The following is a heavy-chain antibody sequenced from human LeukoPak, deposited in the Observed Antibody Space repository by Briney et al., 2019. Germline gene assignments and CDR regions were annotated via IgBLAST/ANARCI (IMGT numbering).Heavy chain of an antibody. Sequence: SETLSLTCTVSGGSISSYYWSWIRQPPGKGLEWIGYIYYSWSTNCNPSLRSRVTISVDTSKNQFSLDLRSVTAADTAVYYCARGPHYHDSSGYSPSYSYAMDVWGQGTTVTVSS. CDR3: ARGPHYHDSSGYSPSYSYAMDV. CDR1: GGSISSYY. V-gene: IGHV4-59*01. J-gene: IGHJ6*02. CDR2: IYYSWST. D-gene: IGHD3-22*01.